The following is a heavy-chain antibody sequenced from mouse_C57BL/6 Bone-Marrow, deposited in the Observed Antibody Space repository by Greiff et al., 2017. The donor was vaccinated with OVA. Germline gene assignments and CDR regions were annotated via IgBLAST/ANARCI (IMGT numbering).Heavy chain of an antibody. CDR1: GFTFSDYG. Sequence: EVKLVESGGGLVKPGGSLKLSCAASGFTFSDYGMHWVRQAPEKGLEWVAYISRGSSTIYYADTVKGPFTIPSDNDKNTLFLKMTSLGSEDTAMYYCARLPHYYGSSPWYFDVWGTGTTVTVSS. V-gene: IGHV5-17*01. CDR2: ISRGSSTI. CDR3: ARLPHYYGSSPWYFDV. D-gene: IGHD1-1*01. J-gene: IGHJ1*03.